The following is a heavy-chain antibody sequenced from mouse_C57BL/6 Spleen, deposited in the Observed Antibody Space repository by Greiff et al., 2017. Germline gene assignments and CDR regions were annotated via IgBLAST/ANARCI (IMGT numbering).Heavy chain of an antibody. CDR1: GYTFTSYW. V-gene: IGHV1-64*01. D-gene: IGHD2-2*01. Sequence: QVQLKEPGAELVKPGASVKLSCKASGYTFTSYWMHWVKQRPGHGLEWIGMIHPNSGSTNYNEKFKSKATLTVDKYSSTAYMHLSSLTSEDSAVYYCATLRVTTTPFDYVGQGTTLTVSS. CDR2: IHPNSGST. CDR3: ATLRVTTTPFDY. J-gene: IGHJ2*01.